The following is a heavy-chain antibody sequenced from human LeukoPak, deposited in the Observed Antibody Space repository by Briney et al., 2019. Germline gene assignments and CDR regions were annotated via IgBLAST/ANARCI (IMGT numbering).Heavy chain of an antibody. V-gene: IGHV4-4*07. CDR1: AGSISSYY. CDR2: IYTSGST. Sequence: TSETLSLTCTVSAGSISSYYWSWIRQPAGKGLEWIGRIYTSGSTNYHPSLKSRVTMSVDTSKNQFSLKLSSVNTAETSVYYCARDTTKDAFDIWGQGTMVTVSS. J-gene: IGHJ3*02. D-gene: IGHD1-1*01. CDR3: ARDTTKDAFDI.